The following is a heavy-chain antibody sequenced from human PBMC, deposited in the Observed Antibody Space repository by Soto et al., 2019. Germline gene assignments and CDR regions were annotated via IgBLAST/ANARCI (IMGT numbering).Heavy chain of an antibody. CDR3: AKDGGKDGYFGNWFDP. V-gene: IGHV1-69*13. D-gene: IGHD5-18*01. Sequence: SVKVSCKASGGTFSNYSITWVRQAPGQGLEWLGRIIPIFGSTNFAQKFQGRVTLTADESTTTVYMELSSLRSDDTAVYFCAKDGGKDGYFGNWFDPWGQGTLVTVSS. CDR1: GGTFSNYS. CDR2: IIPIFGST. J-gene: IGHJ5*02.